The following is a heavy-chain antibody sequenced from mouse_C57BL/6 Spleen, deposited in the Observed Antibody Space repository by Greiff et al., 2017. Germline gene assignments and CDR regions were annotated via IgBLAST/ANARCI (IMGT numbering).Heavy chain of an antibody. CDR2: IYPGNSDT. Sequence: VHVKQSGTVLARPGASVKMSCKTSGYTFTSYWMHWVKQRPGQGLEWIGAIYPGNSDTSYNQKFKGKAKLTAVTSASTAYMELSSLTNEDSAVYYCTRYYGSSSAMDYWGQGTSVTVSS. CDR1: GYTFTSYW. CDR3: TRYYGSSSAMDY. J-gene: IGHJ4*01. D-gene: IGHD1-1*01. V-gene: IGHV1-5*01.